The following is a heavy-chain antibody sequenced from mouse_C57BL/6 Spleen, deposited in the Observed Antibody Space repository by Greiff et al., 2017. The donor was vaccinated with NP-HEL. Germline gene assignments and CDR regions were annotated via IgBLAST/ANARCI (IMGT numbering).Heavy chain of an antibody. CDR3: TRYYYGSSYPYYFDY. CDR1: GYTFTDYE. J-gene: IGHJ2*01. V-gene: IGHV1-15*01. D-gene: IGHD1-1*01. CDR2: IDPETGGT. Sequence: QVQLQQSGAELVRPGASVTLSCKASGYTFTDYEMHWVKQTPVHGLEWIGAIDPETGGTAYNQKFKGKAILTADKSSSTAYMELRSLTSEDSAVYYCTRYYYGSSYPYYFDYWGQGTTLTVSS.